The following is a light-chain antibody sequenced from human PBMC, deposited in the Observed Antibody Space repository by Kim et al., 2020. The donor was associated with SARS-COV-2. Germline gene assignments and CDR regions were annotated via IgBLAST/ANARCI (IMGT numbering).Light chain of an antibody. CDR2: KAS. V-gene: IGKV1-5*03. Sequence: DIQTTQSPSTLSASVGDRVTITCRASQNIGDWLAWYQQRPGKAPKVLIYKASSLDSGVPSRFSGSGSGTEFTLSISSLQPDDTATYYCQSYNTSPYTFGQGTKLEV. J-gene: IGKJ2*01. CDR3: QSYNTSPYT. CDR1: QNIGDW.